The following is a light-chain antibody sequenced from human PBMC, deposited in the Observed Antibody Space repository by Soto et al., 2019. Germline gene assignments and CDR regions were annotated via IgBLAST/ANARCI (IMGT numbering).Light chain of an antibody. CDR2: DAS. J-gene: IGLJ1*01. CDR3: CSYAGSSTYV. CDR1: SSDVGSYDF. V-gene: IGLV2-23*01. Sequence: QSVLTQPASVSGSPGQSITISCTGTSSDVGSYDFVSWYQQHPGKAPKLMIFDASKRPSGVSNRFSGSKSGNTASLTISGLQAEDEADYYCCSYAGSSTYVFGTATKLTVL.